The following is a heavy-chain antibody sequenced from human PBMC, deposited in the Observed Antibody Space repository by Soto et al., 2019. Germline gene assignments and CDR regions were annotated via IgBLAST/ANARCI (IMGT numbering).Heavy chain of an antibody. CDR1: GFTFSSYG. Sequence: QVQLVESGGGVVQPGRSLRLSCAASGFTFSSYGMHWVRQAPGKGLEWVAVISYDGSNKYYADSVKGRFTIYRDNSKNTLYLQMNSLRAEDTAVYYCAKDLFWSGYYNGMDVWGQGTTVTVSS. CDR2: ISYDGSNK. J-gene: IGHJ6*02. CDR3: AKDLFWSGYYNGMDV. V-gene: IGHV3-30*18. D-gene: IGHD3-3*01.